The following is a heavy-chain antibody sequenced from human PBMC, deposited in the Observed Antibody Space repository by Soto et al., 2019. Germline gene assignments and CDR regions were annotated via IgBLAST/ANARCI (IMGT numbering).Heavy chain of an antibody. J-gene: IGHJ5*02. Sequence: PGGSLRLSCAASGFIVSNNYMNWVRQAPGKGLEWVSVIYTGGRTSYGDSVKGRFTISRDTSTDTLSLQMNSLRTEDTAVYYCTRSLYSTSSDWFDPWGLGILVTVSS. D-gene: IGHD6-6*01. CDR1: GFIVSNNY. CDR3: TRSLYSTSSDWFDP. CDR2: IYTGGRT. V-gene: IGHV3-53*05.